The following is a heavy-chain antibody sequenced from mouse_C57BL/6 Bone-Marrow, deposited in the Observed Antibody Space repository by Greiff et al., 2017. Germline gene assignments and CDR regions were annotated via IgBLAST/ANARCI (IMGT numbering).Heavy chain of an antibody. Sequence: EVQLQESGAELVRPGASVKLSCTASGFNIKDDYMHWVKQRPEQGLEWIGWIDPENGDTEYASKFQGKATITADTSSNTAYLQLSSLTSEDTAVYYCTPDCYYDMDDWGQGTSVTVSS. CDR2: IDPENGDT. CDR1: GFNIKDDY. CDR3: TPDCYYDMDD. J-gene: IGHJ4*01. V-gene: IGHV14-4*01. D-gene: IGHD2-4*01.